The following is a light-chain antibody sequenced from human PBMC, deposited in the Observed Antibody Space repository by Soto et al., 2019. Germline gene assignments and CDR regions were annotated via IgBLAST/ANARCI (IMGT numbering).Light chain of an antibody. CDR1: QGISSW. V-gene: IGKV1-12*01. Sequence: DIQMTQSPSSVSASVGDRVTITCRASQGISSWLAWYQQKPGKAPNLLIYAASSLQSGVPSRFXXXGSGXDXXXTISSLQPEDFATYYCQQTNSFPLTFGGGTKVEIK. CDR2: AAS. CDR3: QQTNSFPLT. J-gene: IGKJ4*01.